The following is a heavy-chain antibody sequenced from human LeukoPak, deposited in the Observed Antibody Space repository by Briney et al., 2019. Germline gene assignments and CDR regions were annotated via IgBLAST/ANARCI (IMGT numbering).Heavy chain of an antibody. V-gene: IGHV3-7*03. Sequence: GGSLRLSCAASGFTFSSYWMNWARQAPGKGLEWVASINHNGNVNYYVDSVGGRFTISRDNAKNSLYLQMSNLRAEDTAVYFCARGGGLDVWGQGATVTVSS. CDR1: GFTFSSYW. D-gene: IGHD3-16*01. J-gene: IGHJ6*02. CDR3: ARGGGLDV. CDR2: INHNGNVN.